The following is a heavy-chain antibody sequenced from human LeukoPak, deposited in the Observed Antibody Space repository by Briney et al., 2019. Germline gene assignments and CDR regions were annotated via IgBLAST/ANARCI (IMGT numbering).Heavy chain of an antibody. CDR3: AKEKYYYDSSRGFDH. V-gene: IGHV1-2*04. CDR1: GGTFSSYA. J-gene: IGHJ4*02. Sequence: ASVKVSCKASGGTFSSYAISWVRQAPGQGLEWMGWINPNSGGTNYAQKFQGWVTMTRDTSISTAYMELSRLRSDDTAVYYCAKEKYYYDSSRGFDHWGQGTLVTVSS. D-gene: IGHD3-22*01. CDR2: INPNSGGT.